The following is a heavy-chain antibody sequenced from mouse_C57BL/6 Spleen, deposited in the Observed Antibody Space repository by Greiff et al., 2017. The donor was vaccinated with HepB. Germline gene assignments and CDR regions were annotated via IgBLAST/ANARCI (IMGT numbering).Heavy chain of an antibody. Sequence: QVQLQQPGAELVKPGASVKLSCKASGYTFTSYWMHWVKQRPGQGLEWIGMIHPNSGSTNYNEKFKSKATLTVDKSSSTAYMQLSSLTSEDSAVYYCAREGYYGSSYGAMDYWGQGTSVTVSS. CDR2: IHPNSGST. J-gene: IGHJ4*01. D-gene: IGHD1-1*01. V-gene: IGHV1-64*01. CDR1: GYTFTSYW. CDR3: AREGYYGSSYGAMDY.